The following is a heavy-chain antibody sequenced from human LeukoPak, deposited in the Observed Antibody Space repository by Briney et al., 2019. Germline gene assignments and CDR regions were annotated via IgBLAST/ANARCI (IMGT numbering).Heavy chain of an antibody. V-gene: IGHV3-30*18. J-gene: IGHJ4*02. Sequence: GGSLRLSCAASGFTFSSYGMHRVRQAPGKGLEWVAVISYDGSNKYYADSVKGRFTISRDNSKNTLYLQMNSLRAEDTAVYYCAKESDYWGQGTLVTVSS. CDR3: AKESDY. CDR1: GFTFSSYG. CDR2: ISYDGSNK.